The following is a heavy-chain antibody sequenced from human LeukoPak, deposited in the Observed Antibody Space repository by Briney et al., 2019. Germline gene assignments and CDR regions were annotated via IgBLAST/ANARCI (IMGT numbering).Heavy chain of an antibody. CDR1: GFTFSSYA. Sequence: GGSLRLSCAASGFTFSSYAMSWVRQAPGKGLEWVSAISGSGGSTYYADSVKGRFTISRDNPTNTLFLQMNSLRAEDTAVYFCAKRGVVIRVILVGLHREAYYFDSWGQGALVTVSS. V-gene: IGHV3-23*01. CDR3: AKRGVVIRVILVGLHREAYYFDS. CDR2: ISGSGGST. J-gene: IGHJ4*02. D-gene: IGHD2-21*01.